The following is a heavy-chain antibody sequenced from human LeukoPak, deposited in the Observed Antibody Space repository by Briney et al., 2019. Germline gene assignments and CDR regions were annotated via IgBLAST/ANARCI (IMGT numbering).Heavy chain of an antibody. D-gene: IGHD2-2*01. Sequence: SVKLSSTASGGTFSSYAISWVRQAPGQGLEWMGGIIPIFGTANYTQKFQGRVTITADESTSTAYMELSILRSEDTAVYYCARDGDIVVVPAAMRYTAMVDYYYGMDVWGKGTTVTVSS. V-gene: IGHV1-69*13. CDR1: GGTFSSYA. CDR3: ARDGDIVVVPAAMRYTAMVDYYYGMDV. J-gene: IGHJ6*04. CDR2: IIPIFGTA.